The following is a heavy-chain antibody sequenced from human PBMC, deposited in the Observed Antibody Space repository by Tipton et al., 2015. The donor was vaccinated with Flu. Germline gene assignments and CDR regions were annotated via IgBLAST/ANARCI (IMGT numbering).Heavy chain of an antibody. CDR2: INYGGNT. CDR1: DDTISSGDYY. Sequence: TLSLTCTVSDDTISSGDYYCAWIRQPPGKGLEWIAGINYGGNTYYNPSLKSRLTISVDTSKHQFSLRLRSVTAADTAVYYCARQLAALNGRAFDYWGQGTPITVSS. CDR3: ARQLAALNGRAFDY. D-gene: IGHD2-8*01. V-gene: IGHV4-39*01. J-gene: IGHJ4*02.